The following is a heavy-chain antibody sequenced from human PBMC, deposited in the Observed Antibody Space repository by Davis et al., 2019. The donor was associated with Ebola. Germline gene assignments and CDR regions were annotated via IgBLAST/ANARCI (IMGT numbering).Heavy chain of an antibody. CDR2: INPSAGYT. CDR1: GYTFTNYY. V-gene: IGHV1-46*01. CDR3: VSVPGLGAPGTGYWFDP. D-gene: IGHD6-13*01. J-gene: IGHJ5*02. Sequence: ASVTVSCKAFGYTFTNYYVHWVRQAPGQGLEWMGVINPSAGYTNYAQQFQGRVTMTEDTSTDTTYMELSNLSSEDTALYYCVSVPGLGAPGTGYWFDPWGQGTLVTVSS.